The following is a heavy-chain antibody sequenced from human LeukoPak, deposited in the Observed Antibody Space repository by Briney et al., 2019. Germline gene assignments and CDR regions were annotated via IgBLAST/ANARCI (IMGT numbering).Heavy chain of an antibody. V-gene: IGHV3-48*03. CDR3: ARGHNDY. Sequence: GGSLRLSCVASGFPYSSYEMNWVRQAPGKGLEWVSYISGSGSSIYYADSVKGRFTISRDNAKNSLYLQMNSLRAEDTAVYYCARGHNDYWGQGTLVTVSS. CDR1: GFPYSSYE. CDR2: ISGSGSSI. J-gene: IGHJ4*02.